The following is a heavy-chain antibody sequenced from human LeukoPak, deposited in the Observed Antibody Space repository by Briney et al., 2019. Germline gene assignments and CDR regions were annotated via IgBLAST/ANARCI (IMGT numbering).Heavy chain of an antibody. V-gene: IGHV4-4*02. Sequence: FETLAVTRGVSGGSITNTNYWTWVRQPPGKGLEWIGEVNLQGSTDYNPFRLGRVAIAVDTSENRISLQLTPVTAADTAVYYCAREGGPYRPLDYSGQEKLVAVSS. CDR2: VNLQGST. CDR3: AREGGPYRPLDY. J-gene: IGHJ4*02. CDR1: GGSITNTNY.